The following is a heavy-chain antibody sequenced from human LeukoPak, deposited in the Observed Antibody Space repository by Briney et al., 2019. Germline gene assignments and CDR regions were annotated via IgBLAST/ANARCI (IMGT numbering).Heavy chain of an antibody. J-gene: IGHJ3*02. CDR3: AKGVVPAAMGAFLSAFDI. CDR2: ISGSGGST. V-gene: IGHV3-23*01. CDR1: GFTFSSYA. D-gene: IGHD2-2*01. Sequence: PGGSLRLSCAASGFTFSSYAMSWVRQAPGKGLEWVSAISGSGGSTYYADSVKGRFTIPRDNSKNTLYLQMNSLRAEDTAVYYCAKGVVPAAMGAFLSAFDIWGQGTMVTVSS.